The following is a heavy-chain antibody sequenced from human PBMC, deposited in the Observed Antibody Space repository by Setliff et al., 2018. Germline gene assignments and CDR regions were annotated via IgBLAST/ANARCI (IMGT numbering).Heavy chain of an antibody. Sequence: SVKVSCKASGYTFTNYGISWVRQAPGQGLEWMGGIIPIFGTANYAQKFQGRVTITTDESTSTAYMELSSLRSEDTAVYYCARNGSPYCTNGVCYTWFDPWGQGTLVTVSS. CDR1: GYTFTNYG. CDR2: IIPIFGTA. CDR3: ARNGSPYCTNGVCYTWFDP. D-gene: IGHD2-8*01. J-gene: IGHJ5*02. V-gene: IGHV1-69*05.